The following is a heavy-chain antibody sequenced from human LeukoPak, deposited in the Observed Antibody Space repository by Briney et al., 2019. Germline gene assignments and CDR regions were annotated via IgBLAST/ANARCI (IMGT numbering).Heavy chain of an antibody. CDR1: GYTFTKYD. V-gene: IGHV1-18*01. J-gene: IGHJ4*02. D-gene: IGHD3-3*02. Sequence: ASVKVSCKASGYTFTKYDIHWVRQAPGQGLEWMGWISPYIGNTYYSQKLQGRVTMTTDTSTTTAYMELRSLRSDDTGVYYCARFTPRLSREKFDYWGQGTLVTVSS. CDR3: ARFTPRLSREKFDY. CDR2: ISPYIGNT.